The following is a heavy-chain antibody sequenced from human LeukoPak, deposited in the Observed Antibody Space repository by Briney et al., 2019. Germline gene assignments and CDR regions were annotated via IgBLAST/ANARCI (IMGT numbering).Heavy chain of an antibody. D-gene: IGHD5-24*01. Sequence: PGGSLRLSCAASGFTLSDYYMSWIRQVPGKGLECLANIKEDGSETYYADSVKGRFTISRDNPKNLLFLQINSLRVEDTAVYYCARETPRRGETRDGYRWGQGTLVTVSS. J-gene: IGHJ4*02. V-gene: IGHV3-7*01. CDR2: IKEDGSET. CDR1: GFTLSDYY. CDR3: ARETPRRGETRDGYR.